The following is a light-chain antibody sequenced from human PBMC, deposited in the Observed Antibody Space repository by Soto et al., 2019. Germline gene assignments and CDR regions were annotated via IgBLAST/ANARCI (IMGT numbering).Light chain of an antibody. Sequence: DIQMTQSPSTLSASVGDRVTITCRASQSISSWLAWYQQKPGKAPKLLIYDASCLESGVPSRFSGSGSGTEFTPTISSLQPDDFATYYCQKYNSLGTFGQGTKLEIK. CDR2: DAS. V-gene: IGKV1-5*01. CDR1: QSISSW. CDR3: QKYNSLGT. J-gene: IGKJ2*01.